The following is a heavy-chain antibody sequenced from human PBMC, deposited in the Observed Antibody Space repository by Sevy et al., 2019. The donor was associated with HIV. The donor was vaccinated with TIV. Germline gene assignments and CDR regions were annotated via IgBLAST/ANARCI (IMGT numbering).Heavy chain of an antibody. Sequence: GGSLRLSCAASGLSVSRNYLSWVRQAPGKGLEWVSVIYAGGSTYYEDSVKGRFTVSRDKAKNTLYYQINSLRAEDTAVYYCASQLGIGAFDIWGQGTMVTVSS. CDR2: IYAGGST. CDR1: GLSVSRNY. CDR3: ASQLGIGAFDI. V-gene: IGHV3-53*01. J-gene: IGHJ3*02. D-gene: IGHD7-27*01.